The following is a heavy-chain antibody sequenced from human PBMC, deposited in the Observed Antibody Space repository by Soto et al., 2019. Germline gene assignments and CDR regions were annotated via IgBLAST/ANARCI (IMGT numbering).Heavy chain of an antibody. CDR2: IYPDDSDT. J-gene: IGHJ5*02. CDR1: GYSFTSYW. V-gene: IGHV5-51*01. CDR3: ARSPYCSSTSCYATGWFDP. Sequence: GESLKISCKGSGYSFTSYWIGWVRQMPGKGLEWMGIIYPDDSDTRYSPSFQGQVTISADKSISTAYLQWSSLKASDTAMYYCARSPYCSSTSCYATGWFDPWGQGTLVTVSS. D-gene: IGHD2-2*01.